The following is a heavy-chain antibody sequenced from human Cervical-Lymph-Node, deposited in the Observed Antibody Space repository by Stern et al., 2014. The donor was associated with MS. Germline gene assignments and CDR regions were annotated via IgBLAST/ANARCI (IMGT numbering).Heavy chain of an antibody. CDR2: ISAFNGKT. CDR3: ARDAETRYYDSSGYSYFDS. CDR1: GYTLTKFG. D-gene: IGHD3-22*01. J-gene: IGHJ4*02. V-gene: IGHV1-18*01. Sequence: VHLVESGAAVRKPGASVKVSCKTSGYTLTKFGTGWVRQAPGQGLEWVGWISAFNGKTNYGQKFQGRVTMTTDTSTNTVYMELRSLRSDDTAVYYCARDAETRYYDSSGYSYFDSWGQGTLITVSS.